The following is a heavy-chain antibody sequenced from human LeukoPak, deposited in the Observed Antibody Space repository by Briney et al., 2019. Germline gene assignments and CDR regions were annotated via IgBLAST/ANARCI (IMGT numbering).Heavy chain of an antibody. V-gene: IGHV3-23*01. D-gene: IGHD5-24*01. CDR3: AKVEMATIYFDY. CDR2: ISGSGGSA. Sequence: GGSLRLSCAASGFTFSSYAMSWVRQAPGKGLEGVSAISGSGGSAYYADSVKGRFTISRDNSKNTLYLQMNSLRAEDTAVYYCAKVEMATIYFDYWGQGTLVTVSS. CDR1: GFTFSSYA. J-gene: IGHJ4*02.